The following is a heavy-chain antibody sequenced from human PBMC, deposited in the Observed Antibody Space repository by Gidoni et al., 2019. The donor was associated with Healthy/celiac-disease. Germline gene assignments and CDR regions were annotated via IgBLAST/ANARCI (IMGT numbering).Heavy chain of an antibody. CDR3: ARRSGVAVAYDY. CDR1: GGSISSGGYY. V-gene: IGHV4-31*03. CDR2: IYYSGST. J-gene: IGHJ4*02. Sequence: QVQLQESGPGLVKPSQTLSLTCTVSGGSISSGGYYWRWIRQNPGKGLEWIGYIYYSGSTYYNPSLKSRVTISVDTSKNQFSLKLSSVTAADTAVYYCARRSGVAVAYDYWGQGTLVTVSS. D-gene: IGHD6-19*01.